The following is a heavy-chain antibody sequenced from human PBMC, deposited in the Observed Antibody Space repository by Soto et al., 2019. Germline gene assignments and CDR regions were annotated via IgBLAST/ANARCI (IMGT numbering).Heavy chain of an antibody. Sequence: QVQLVESGGGVVQPGGSLRLSCAASGFTFSDYAMHWVRLAPGKGLEWVAGISYDGRNKFSADSVKGRFTISRDNSQNTLYLHMNSLRPEDTAVYYCAKETSRFAVPPALDYWGQGTLVTVS. V-gene: IGHV3-30-3*01. CDR2: ISYDGRNK. J-gene: IGHJ4*02. CDR1: GFTFSDYA. D-gene: IGHD2-2*01. CDR3: AKETSRFAVPPALDY.